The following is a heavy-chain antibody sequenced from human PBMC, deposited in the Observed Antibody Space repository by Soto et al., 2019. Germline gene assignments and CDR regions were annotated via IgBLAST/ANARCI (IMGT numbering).Heavy chain of an antibody. V-gene: IGHV1-58*01. CDR3: AADVIGVAGDFDH. CDR2: IVVASGYS. CDR1: GFTFGSSA. J-gene: IGHJ4*02. D-gene: IGHD6-19*01. Sequence: LVQSGPDVKKPGTSVKVSCKTSGFTFGSSAVQWVRQVRGQRLEWIGWIVVASGYSNVAQKFQDRVSLTRDLSTTTAFMDLSSLTSEDSAMYYCAADVIGVAGDFDHWGQGTLVSVSS.